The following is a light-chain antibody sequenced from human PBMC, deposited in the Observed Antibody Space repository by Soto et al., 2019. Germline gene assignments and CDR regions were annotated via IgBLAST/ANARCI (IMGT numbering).Light chain of an antibody. CDR3: QQYYSYHTWT. Sequence: IQMTQSPSTLSASVGDRVTITCRASQGISSYLAWYQQKPGKAPKLLIYAASTLQSGVPSRFSGSGSGTDFTLTISCLQSEDFATYYCQQYYSYHTWTFGQGTKVDI. J-gene: IGKJ1*01. V-gene: IGKV1-8*01. CDR1: QGISSY. CDR2: AAS.